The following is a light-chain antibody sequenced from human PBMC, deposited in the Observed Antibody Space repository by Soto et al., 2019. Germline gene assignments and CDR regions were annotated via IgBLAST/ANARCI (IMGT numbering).Light chain of an antibody. J-gene: IGKJ1*01. CDR1: QSVSSNH. CDR2: GGS. V-gene: IGKV3-20*01. Sequence: DIVLTQSPGTLSLSPGERATLSCRASQSVSSNHLAWYQQKPGQAPRLLIYGGSSRATGIPVRFSGSGSETDFTLTITRLEPEDFAVYYCQQYSSSRTFGKGTKV. CDR3: QQYSSSRT.